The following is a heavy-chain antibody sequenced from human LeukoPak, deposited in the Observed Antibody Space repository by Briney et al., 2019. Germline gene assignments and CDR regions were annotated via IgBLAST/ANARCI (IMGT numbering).Heavy chain of an antibody. CDR1: GYTFTSYG. J-gene: IGHJ4*02. V-gene: IGHV1-18*01. CDR3: ARGERWFGVITIPWWY. Sequence: GASVKVSCKASGYTFTSYGISWVRQAPGQGLEWMGWISAYNGNTNYAQELQGRVTMTTDTSTSTAYMELRSLRSDDTAVYYCARGERWFGVITIPWWYWGQGTLVTVSS. D-gene: IGHD3-10*01. CDR2: ISAYNGNT.